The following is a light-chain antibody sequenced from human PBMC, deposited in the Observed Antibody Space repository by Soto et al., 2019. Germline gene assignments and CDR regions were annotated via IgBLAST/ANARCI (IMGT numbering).Light chain of an antibody. CDR3: QQFSSYPLP. V-gene: IGKV3-20*01. CDR2: DAS. Sequence: GLSQSPGTLSFSPGERATLSCRASHTVRNNYLAWYQQKPGQAPRLLIYDASSRATGIPDRFSGGGSGTDFTLTISRLEPEDFAVYYCQQFSSYPLPFGGGTKVDIK. CDR1: HTVRNNY. J-gene: IGKJ4*01.